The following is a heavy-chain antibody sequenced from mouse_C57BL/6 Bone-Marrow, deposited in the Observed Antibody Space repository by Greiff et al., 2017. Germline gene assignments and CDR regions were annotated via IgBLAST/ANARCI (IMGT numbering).Heavy chain of an antibody. V-gene: IGHV1-69*01. CDR2: IDPSDSYT. CDR3: ARPIYDGYPWYFDV. Sequence: VKLVESGAELVMPGASVKLSCKASGYTFTSYWMHWVKQRPGQGLEWIGEIDPSDSYTNYNQKFKGKSTLTVDKSSSTAYMQLSSLTSEDSAVYYCARPIYDGYPWYFDVWGTGTTVTVSS. D-gene: IGHD2-3*01. J-gene: IGHJ1*03. CDR1: GYTFTSYW.